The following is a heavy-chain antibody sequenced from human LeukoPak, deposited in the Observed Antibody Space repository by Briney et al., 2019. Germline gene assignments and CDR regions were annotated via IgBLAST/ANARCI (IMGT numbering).Heavy chain of an antibody. CDR1: GFTFSRHG. Sequence: GGSLRLSCAPSGFTFSRHGMHWVHQAPGKGLEWVAIISNDGSRKYYAHSVEGRFTISRDNSKNTLYLQMDSLRAEDTAVYYCARDRAWNYFDYWGQGTLVTVSS. CDR3: ARDRAWNYFDY. J-gene: IGHJ4*02. D-gene: IGHD3-3*01. CDR2: ISNDGSRK. V-gene: IGHV3-30*03.